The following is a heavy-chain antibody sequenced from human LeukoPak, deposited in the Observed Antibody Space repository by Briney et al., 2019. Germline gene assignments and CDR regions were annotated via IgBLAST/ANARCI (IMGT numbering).Heavy chain of an antibody. V-gene: IGHV4-34*01. CDR2: INHSGST. CDR3: ARGFSAVAGFDY. J-gene: IGHJ4*02. Sequence: SETLSLTCAVYGGSFSGYYWSWIRQPPGKGLEWIGEINHSGSTNYNPSLKSRVTISVGTSKNQFSLKLSSVTAADTAVYYCARGFSAVAGFDYWGQGTLVTVSS. CDR1: GGSFSGYY. D-gene: IGHD6-19*01.